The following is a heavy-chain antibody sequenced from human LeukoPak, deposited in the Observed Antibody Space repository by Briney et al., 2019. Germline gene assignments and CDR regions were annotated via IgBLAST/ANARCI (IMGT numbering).Heavy chain of an antibody. CDR1: GFTFSSYW. Sequence: GGSLRLSCAASGFTFSSYWMHWVRQVPGKGLVWVSRINSDGSSTSYADSVKGRFTLSRDNAKNSLYLQMNSLRAEDTAVYYCARDHREGRDGYDHRDYWGQGTLVTVSS. CDR2: INSDGSST. D-gene: IGHD5-24*01. V-gene: IGHV3-74*01. J-gene: IGHJ4*02. CDR3: ARDHREGRDGYDHRDY.